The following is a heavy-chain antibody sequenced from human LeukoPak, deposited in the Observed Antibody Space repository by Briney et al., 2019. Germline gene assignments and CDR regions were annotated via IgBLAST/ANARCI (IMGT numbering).Heavy chain of an antibody. Sequence: ASVKVSCKASGYTFTSYGISWVRQAPGQGLEWMGWISAYNGNTNYAQKLQGRVTMTTDTSTSTAYMELRSLRSDDTAVYYCARAIYGDYSDYYHGMDVWGQGTTVTVSS. CDR2: ISAYNGNT. J-gene: IGHJ6*02. CDR3: ARAIYGDYSDYYHGMDV. D-gene: IGHD4-17*01. V-gene: IGHV1-18*01. CDR1: GYTFTSYG.